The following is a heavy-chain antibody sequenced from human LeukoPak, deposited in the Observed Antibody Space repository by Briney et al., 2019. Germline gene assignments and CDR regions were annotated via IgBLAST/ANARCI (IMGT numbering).Heavy chain of an antibody. J-gene: IGHJ6*02. Sequence: SETLSLTCTVSGGSISNYFWSWIRQPPGKGLEWIGYIYYSGSTYYNPSLKSRVTISVDTSKNQFSLKLSSVTAADTAVYYCATSLRYPFMDVWGQGTTVTVSS. CDR3: ATSLRYPFMDV. CDR2: IYYSGST. CDR1: GGSISNYF. D-gene: IGHD3-9*01. V-gene: IGHV4-59*06.